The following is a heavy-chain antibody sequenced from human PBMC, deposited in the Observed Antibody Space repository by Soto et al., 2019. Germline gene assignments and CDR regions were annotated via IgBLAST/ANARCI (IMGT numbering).Heavy chain of an antibody. D-gene: IGHD6-19*01. V-gene: IGHV1-24*01. CDR3: ATTPYFSGNSRLNRFGP. Sequence: VAAVTVSCKASGCTLTSYDINWVGQAPGKGLEWMGGFDPEDGETIYAQKFQGRVTMTEDTSTDTAYMELSSLRSEDTAVYYFATTPYFSGNSRLNRFGPWGQGTLVTVSS. CDR1: GCTLTSYD. J-gene: IGHJ5*02. CDR2: FDPEDGET.